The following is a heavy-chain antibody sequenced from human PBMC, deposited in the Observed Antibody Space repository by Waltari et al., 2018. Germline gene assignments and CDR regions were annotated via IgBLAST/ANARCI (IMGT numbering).Heavy chain of an antibody. Sequence: EVQLLESGGGLVQPGGSLRLSCATSGFPFSSCAMNWVRQAPGKGLQWVSGISGSGGGTFYVDSVNGRFTISRDNSKNTLYLQMNSLTAEDTALYYCAADLGSGGYYLVHFDYWGQGALVTVSS. CDR2: ISGSGGGT. CDR3: AADLGSGGYYLVHFDY. D-gene: IGHD3-22*01. V-gene: IGHV3-23*01. J-gene: IGHJ4*02. CDR1: GFPFSSCA.